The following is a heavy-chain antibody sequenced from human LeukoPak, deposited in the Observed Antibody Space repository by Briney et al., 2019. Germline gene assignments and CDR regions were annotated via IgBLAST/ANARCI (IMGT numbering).Heavy chain of an antibody. CDR3: ARGRPHGNDY. D-gene: IGHD4-23*01. Sequence: GGSLRLSCAASGFTFSSYWMNCVRQAPGKGLVWVSRIASDGSSTTYADSVKGRFSISRDNAKNTLYLQMNSLRVEDTAVYYCARGRPHGNDYWGQGSLVTVSS. V-gene: IGHV3-74*01. J-gene: IGHJ4*02. CDR1: GFTFSSYW. CDR2: IASDGSST.